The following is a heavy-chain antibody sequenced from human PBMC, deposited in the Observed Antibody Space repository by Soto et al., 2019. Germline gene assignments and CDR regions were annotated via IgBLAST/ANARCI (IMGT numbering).Heavy chain of an antibody. CDR3: ASRDPGTSVDY. CDR2: IYRTGST. D-gene: IGHD1-7*01. CDR1: GGSFTSNNW. V-gene: IGHV4-4*02. J-gene: IGHJ4*02. Sequence: PSENLYITCAVSGGSFTSNNWWTWVRQPPGQGLEWIGEIYRTGSTNYNPSLKSRVTISLDKSENQFSLKVTSLTAADTAVYYCASRDPGTSVDYWGQGTLVPVSS.